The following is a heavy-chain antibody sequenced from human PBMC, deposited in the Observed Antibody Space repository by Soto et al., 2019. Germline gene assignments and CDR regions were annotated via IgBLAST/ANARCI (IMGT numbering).Heavy chain of an antibody. V-gene: IGHV1-3*01. CDR1: GYTFTSYA. Sequence: QVQLVQSGAEVKKPGASVKVSCKASGYTFTSYAMHWVRQAPGQRLEWMGWINAGNGNTKYSQKFQGRVNITRDTSASTAYMELSSLRSEDTAVYYCASIGSWYGHPFFDYWGQGTLVTVSS. J-gene: IGHJ4*02. CDR2: INAGNGNT. CDR3: ASIGSWYGHPFFDY. D-gene: IGHD6-13*01.